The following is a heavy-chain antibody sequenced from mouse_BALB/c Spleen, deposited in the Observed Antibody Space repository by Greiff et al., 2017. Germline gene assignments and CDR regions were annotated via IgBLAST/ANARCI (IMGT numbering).Heavy chain of an antibody. CDR1: GYTFTDYN. J-gene: IGHJ2*01. CDR2: IYPYNGGT. V-gene: IGHV1S29*02. Sequence: EVQLQQSGPELVKPGASVKISCKASGYTFTDYNMHWVKQSHGKSLEWIGYIYPYNGGTGYNQKFKSKATLTVDNSSSTAYMERRSLTSEDSAVYYCARMITTVVADYWGQGTTLTVSS. D-gene: IGHD1-1*01. CDR3: ARMITTVVADY.